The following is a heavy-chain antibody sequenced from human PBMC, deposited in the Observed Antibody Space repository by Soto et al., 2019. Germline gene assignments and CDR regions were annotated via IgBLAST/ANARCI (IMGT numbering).Heavy chain of an antibody. CDR3: ARVTTIFGVVIAGDY. Sequence: SVKVSCKASGGTFSSYAISWVRQAPGQGLEWMGGIIPIFGTANYAQKFQGRVTITADESTSTAYMELSSLRSDDTAVYYCARVTTIFGVVIAGDYWGQGTLVTVSS. J-gene: IGHJ4*02. V-gene: IGHV1-69*13. CDR2: IIPIFGTA. CDR1: GGTFSSYA. D-gene: IGHD3-3*01.